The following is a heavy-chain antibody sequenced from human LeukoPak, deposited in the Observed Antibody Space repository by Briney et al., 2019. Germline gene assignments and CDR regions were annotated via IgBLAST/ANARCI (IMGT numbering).Heavy chain of an antibody. V-gene: IGHV4-34*01. CDR1: GGSFSGYY. D-gene: IGHD3-22*01. CDR3: ARDRYYYDSSGYYVFDY. CDR2: INHSGNT. Sequence: SETLSLTCAVYGGSFSGYYWSWIRQPPGKGLEWIGEINHSGNTNYNPSLKSRVTISVDTSKNQFSLKLSSVTAADTAVYYCARDRYYYDSSGYYVFDYWGQGTLVTVSS. J-gene: IGHJ4*02.